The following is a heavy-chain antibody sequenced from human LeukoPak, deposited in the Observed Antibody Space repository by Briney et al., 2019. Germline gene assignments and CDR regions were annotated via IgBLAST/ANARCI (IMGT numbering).Heavy chain of an antibody. J-gene: IGHJ3*02. D-gene: IGHD2-2*01. V-gene: IGHV4-4*07. Sequence: SETLSLTCTVSGGSITSYYWTWIRQPAGKGLEWIGRLYSRGTTTYNPSLKSRVTVSLDTSKNQFSLKLSFVTAADAAVYYCARECSSIRCYDAFDIWGQGTMVTVSS. CDR2: LYSRGTT. CDR3: ARECSSIRCYDAFDI. CDR1: GGSITSYY.